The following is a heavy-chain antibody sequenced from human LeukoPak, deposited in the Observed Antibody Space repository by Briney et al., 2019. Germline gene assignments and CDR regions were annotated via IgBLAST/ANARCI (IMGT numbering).Heavy chain of an antibody. CDR1: GYTFTGYY. CDR2: NNPSGGST. Sequence: ASVKVSCKASGYTFTGYYMHWVRQAPGLGLEWMGINNPSGGSTSYAQKFQGRVTMTSDTSTSTVYMELSSLRSEDTAVYCCARDQGDWYFDLWGRGTLVTVSS. CDR3: ARDQGDWYFDL. J-gene: IGHJ2*01. V-gene: IGHV1-46*01.